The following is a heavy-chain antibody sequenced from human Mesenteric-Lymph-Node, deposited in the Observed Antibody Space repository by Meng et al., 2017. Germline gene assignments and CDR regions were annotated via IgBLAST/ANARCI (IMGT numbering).Heavy chain of an antibody. Sequence: SQTLSLTCAVYGGSFSGYYWSWIRQPPGEGLEWIGEINHSGSTNYNPSLKSRVTISVDTSKNQFSLKLSSVTAADTAVYYCARGPYGDYFDYWGQGTLVTVSS. CDR3: ARGPYGDYFDY. J-gene: IGHJ4*02. CDR2: INHSGST. CDR1: GGSFSGYY. D-gene: IGHD4-17*01. V-gene: IGHV4-34*01.